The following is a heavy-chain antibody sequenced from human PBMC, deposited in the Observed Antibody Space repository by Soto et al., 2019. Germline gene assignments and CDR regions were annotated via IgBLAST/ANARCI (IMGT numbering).Heavy chain of an antibody. CDR2: ISYDGSNE. CDR1: GFSFSNFG. Sequence: QVQLVESGGGVVQPGRSLRLSCAASGFSFSNFGIHWIRQAPGKGLEWVALISYDGSNEYYADPVKARFTISRDNSKNTLFLQVNNLRAEDTAMYYCARGYGGDSAGFDIRGQGTMVTVSS. V-gene: IGHV3-30-3*01. J-gene: IGHJ3*02. D-gene: IGHD2-21*02. CDR3: ARGYGGDSAGFDI.